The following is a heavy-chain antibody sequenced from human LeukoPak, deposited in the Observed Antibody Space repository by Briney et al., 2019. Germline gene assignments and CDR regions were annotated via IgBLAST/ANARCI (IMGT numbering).Heavy chain of an antibody. D-gene: IGHD5-24*01. V-gene: IGHV3-30-3*01. CDR3: ARDSGMGFDY. CDR2: ISNEGSNE. CDR1: GFTFSSYA. Sequence: PGGSLRLSCAASGFTFSSYAIHWVRQAPGKGLEWVAVISNEGSNENYADSVKGRFTISTDTSKNTLYLQMSSLRADDTAVYYCARDSGMGFDYWGQGTLVTVSS. J-gene: IGHJ4*02.